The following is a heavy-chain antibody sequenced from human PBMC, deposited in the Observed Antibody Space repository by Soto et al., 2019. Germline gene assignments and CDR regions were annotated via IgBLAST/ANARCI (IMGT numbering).Heavy chain of an antibody. CDR3: ARLGPSGWSNFDY. CDR2: IYPGDSDT. J-gene: IGHJ4*02. Sequence: PGEALKISCKGSGYSFTNYWIGWVRQKPGKGLEWVGIIYPGDSDTKYSPSFQGQVTISAGKSITTAYLQWSSLKASDTAMYYCARLGPSGWSNFDYWGQGTLVTVSS. D-gene: IGHD6-19*01. CDR1: GYSFTNYW. V-gene: IGHV5-51*01.